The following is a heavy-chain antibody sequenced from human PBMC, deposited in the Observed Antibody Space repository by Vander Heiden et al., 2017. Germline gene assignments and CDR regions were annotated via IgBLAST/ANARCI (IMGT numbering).Heavy chain of an antibody. CDR2: IYHSGST. J-gene: IGHJ4*02. CDR3: AREGDYYGSGSYYTDY. Sequence: QVQLQASCPGLVKPSGTLSLTCAVSGGSISSSNWWSWVRQPPGKGLEWIGEIYHSGSTNYNPSLKSRVTISVDKSKNQFSLKLSSVTAADTAVYYCAREGDYYGSGSYYTDYWGQGTLVTVSS. V-gene: IGHV4-4*02. CDR1: GGSISSSNW. D-gene: IGHD3-10*01.